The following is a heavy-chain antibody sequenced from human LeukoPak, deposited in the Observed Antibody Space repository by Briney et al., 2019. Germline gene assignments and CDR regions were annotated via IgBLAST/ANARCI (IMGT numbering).Heavy chain of an antibody. CDR3: ARVSRDGYNHNYYYYYYMDV. CDR1: GFTFSNYA. D-gene: IGHD5-24*01. V-gene: IGHV3-23*01. J-gene: IGHJ6*03. CDR2: ISVSGGTT. Sequence: GGSLRLSCAASGFTFSNYAMSWVRQAPGKGLEWVSGISVSGGTTYYADSVKGRFTISRDNAKNSLYLQMNSLRAEDTAVYYCARVSRDGYNHNYYYYYYMDVWGKGTPVTVSS.